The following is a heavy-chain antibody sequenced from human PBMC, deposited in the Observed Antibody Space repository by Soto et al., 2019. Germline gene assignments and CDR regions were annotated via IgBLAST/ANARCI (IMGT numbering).Heavy chain of an antibody. D-gene: IGHD2-15*01. CDR2: ISYDGSNK. Sequence: HPGGSLRLSCAASGFTFSSYAMHWVRQAPGKGLEWVAVISYDGSNKYYADSVKGRFTISRDNSKNTLYLQMNSLRAEDTAVYYCSARYYYYYGMDVWGQGTTVTVSS. V-gene: IGHV3-30-3*01. CDR1: GFTFSSYA. CDR3: SARYYYYYGMDV. J-gene: IGHJ6*02.